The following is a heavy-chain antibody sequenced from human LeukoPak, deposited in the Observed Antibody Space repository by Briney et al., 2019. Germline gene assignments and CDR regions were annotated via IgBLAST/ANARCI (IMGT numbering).Heavy chain of an antibody. J-gene: IGHJ4*02. CDR1: GYSISRGNH. CDR3: ARGPLIGPIDY. D-gene: IGHD3-16*01. V-gene: IGHV4-38-2*02. CDR2: IYHSGST. Sequence: PSETLSLTCTVSGYSISRGNHWGWIRQPPGKGLERIGSIYHSGSTYYNPSLTSRVTISVDTSKNQFSLKPTSVTAADAAVYYCARGPLIGPIDYWGQGTLVTVSS.